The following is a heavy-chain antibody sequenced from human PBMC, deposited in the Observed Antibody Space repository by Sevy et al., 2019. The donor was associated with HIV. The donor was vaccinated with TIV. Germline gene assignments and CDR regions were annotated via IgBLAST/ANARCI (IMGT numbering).Heavy chain of an antibody. V-gene: IGHV3-23*01. D-gene: IGHD3-22*01. CDR3: AKDRAPGYYDSSGYVDY. CDR2: ISGSGGST. Sequence: GGSLRLSCAASGFTFSSYAMSWVRQAPGKGLEWVSAISGSGGSTYYADSVKGRFTISRDNSKNTLYLQMNSLRAEDTVVYYCAKDRAPGYYDSSGYVDYWGQGTLVTVSS. CDR1: GFTFSSYA. J-gene: IGHJ4*02.